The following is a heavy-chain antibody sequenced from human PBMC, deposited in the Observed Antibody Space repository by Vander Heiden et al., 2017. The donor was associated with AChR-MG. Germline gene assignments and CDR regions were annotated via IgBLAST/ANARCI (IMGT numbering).Heavy chain of an antibody. D-gene: IGHD3-3*01. V-gene: IGHV3-23*01. CDR1: GFTFSSYA. CDR3: AKEPPIFGVVIEGGYFDY. J-gene: IGHJ4*02. CDR2: ISGSGGST. Sequence: EVQLLESGGGLVQPGGSLRLPCAASGFTFSSYAMSWVRKAPGKVLEWVSGISGSGGSTYYADSVKGRFTISRDNSKNTLYLQMNSLRAEDTAVYYCAKEPPIFGVVIEGGYFDYWGQGTLVTVSS.